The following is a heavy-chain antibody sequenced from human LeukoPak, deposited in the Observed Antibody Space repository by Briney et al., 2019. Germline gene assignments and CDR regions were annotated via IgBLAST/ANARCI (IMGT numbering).Heavy chain of an antibody. CDR3: ARDGRSSYYYGSGSYLGY. J-gene: IGHJ4*02. CDR2: IYHSGST. Sequence: SETLSLTCAVSGGSISSSNWWSWVRQPPGKGLEWIGEIYHSGSTYYNPSLKSRVTISVDTSKNQFSLKLSSVTAADTAVYYCARDGRSSYYYGSGSYLGYWGQGTLVTVSS. D-gene: IGHD3-10*01. CDR1: GGSISSSNW. V-gene: IGHV4-4*02.